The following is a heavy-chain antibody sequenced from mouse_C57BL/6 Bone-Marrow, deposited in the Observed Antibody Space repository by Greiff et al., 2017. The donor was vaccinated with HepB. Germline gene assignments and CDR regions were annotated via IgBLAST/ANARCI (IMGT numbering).Heavy chain of an antibody. CDR2: IHPNSGST. V-gene: IGHV1-64*01. CDR3: ARDYGSSYGV. CDR1: GYTFTSYW. D-gene: IGHD1-1*01. J-gene: IGHJ1*03. Sequence: QVQLQQPGAELVKPGASVKLSCKASGYTFTSYWMHWIGMIHPNSGSTNYNEKFKSKATLTVDKSSSTAYMQLSSLTSEDSAVYYCARDYGSSYGVWGTGTTVTVSS.